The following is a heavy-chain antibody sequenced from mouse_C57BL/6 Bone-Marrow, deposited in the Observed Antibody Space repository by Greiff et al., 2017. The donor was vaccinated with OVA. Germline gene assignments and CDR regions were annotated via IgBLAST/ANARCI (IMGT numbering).Heavy chain of an antibody. D-gene: IGHD2-5*01. CDR3: ASYSNYAYFDV. V-gene: IGHV2-2*01. CDR1: GFSLTSYG. CDR2: IWSGGST. Sequence: VKLQQSGPGLVQPSQSLSITCTVSGFSLTSYGVHWVRQSPGKGLEWLGVIWSGGSTDYNAAFISRLSISKDNSKSQVFFKMNSLQADDTAIYYCASYSNYAYFDVWGTGTTVTVSS. J-gene: IGHJ1*03.